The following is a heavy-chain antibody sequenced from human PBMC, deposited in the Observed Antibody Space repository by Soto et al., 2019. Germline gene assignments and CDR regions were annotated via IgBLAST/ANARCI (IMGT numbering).Heavy chain of an antibody. Sequence: QVQLVQSGAEVKKPESSVKVSCKAPGGTFSTYAISWVRQAPGQGLEWMGGIIPMFGTANYAQRFQDRVTITADESTNTGYLLRSILGCEHTAVYFCVIGIQLLIRRINIGYSGGGHGSLVTVSS. J-gene: IGHJ4*01. D-gene: IGHD5-18*01. V-gene: IGHV1-69*12. CDR3: VIGIQLLIRRINIGYSG. CDR2: IIPMFGTA. CDR1: GGTFSTYA.